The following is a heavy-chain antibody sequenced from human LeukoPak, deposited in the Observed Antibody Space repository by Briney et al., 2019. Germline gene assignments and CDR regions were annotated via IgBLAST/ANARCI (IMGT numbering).Heavy chain of an antibody. Sequence: SETLSLTCAVSGGSISTYDWSWIRQPPGKGLEWIGFIFVSGSTNYNPSLKSRVTMSLDPSKNQFSLNLSSLTAADTAVYFCVRLGGWSLRDSGQGTLVSVFS. CDR2: IFVSGST. CDR1: GGSISTYD. CDR3: VRLGGWSLRD. J-gene: IGHJ4*02. D-gene: IGHD6-19*01. V-gene: IGHV4-4*09.